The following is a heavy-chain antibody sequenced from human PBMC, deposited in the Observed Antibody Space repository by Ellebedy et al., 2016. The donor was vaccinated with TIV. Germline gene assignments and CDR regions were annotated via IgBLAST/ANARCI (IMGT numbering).Heavy chain of an antibody. CDR1: GFTVSSDY. Sequence: PGGSLRLSCAPSGFTVSSDYMSWVRQAPGRGLEWVSTIYSSGGTYYAGSVKGRFTISRDNSKNTLYLQMNSLRAEDMAVYYCAGGISVAGTSLGFWGQGTLVTVSS. V-gene: IGHV3-53*01. D-gene: IGHD6-19*01. CDR3: AGGISVAGTSLGF. J-gene: IGHJ4*01. CDR2: IYSSGGT.